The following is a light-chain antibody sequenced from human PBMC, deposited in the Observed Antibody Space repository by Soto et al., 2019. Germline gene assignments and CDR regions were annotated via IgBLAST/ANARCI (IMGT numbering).Light chain of an antibody. CDR2: DTS. CDR3: QQYNDWPLT. CDR1: QSVSRH. J-gene: IGKJ4*01. Sequence: EIVLTQSPGTLSLSPGEIATLSCRSSQSVSRHLAWYQQKPGQAPRLLIHDTSNRAIGIPARFSGSGSGTEFSLTISSLQSEDLAVYFCQQYNDWPLTFGGGTKVDIK. V-gene: IGKV3-15*01.